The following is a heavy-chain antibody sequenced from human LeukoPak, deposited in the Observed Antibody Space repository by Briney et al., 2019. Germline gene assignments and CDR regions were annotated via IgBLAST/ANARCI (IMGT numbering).Heavy chain of an antibody. J-gene: IGHJ1*01. D-gene: IGHD6-13*01. CDR3: AKLTAYSTRSSNFQH. V-gene: IGHV3-23*01. CDR1: GFTFSSYA. Sequence: PGGSLRLSCAASGFTFSSYAMSWVRQAPGKGLEWVSAISGSGGSTYYADSVKGRFTISRDNSKNTLYLQMNSLRAEDTAVYYCAKLTAYSTRSSNFQHWGQGTLVTVSS. CDR2: ISGSGGST.